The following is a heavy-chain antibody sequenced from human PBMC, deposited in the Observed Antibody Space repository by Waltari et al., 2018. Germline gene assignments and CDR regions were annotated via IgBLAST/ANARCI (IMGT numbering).Heavy chain of an antibody. CDR1: GGSISRYY. Sequence: QVQLQESGPGLVKPSETLSLTCTVSGGSISRYYWSWIRQPPGKGLEWIGYIYYSGSTNYNPSLKSRVTISVDTSKNQFSLKLSSVTAADTAVYYCASLQDYGMDVWGQGTTVTVSS. CDR2: IYYSGST. CDR3: ASLQDYGMDV. J-gene: IGHJ6*02. V-gene: IGHV4-59*01.